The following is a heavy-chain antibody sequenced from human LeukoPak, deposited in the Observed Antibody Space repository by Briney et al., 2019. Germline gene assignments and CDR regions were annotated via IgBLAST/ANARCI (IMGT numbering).Heavy chain of an antibody. CDR3: AKQPPLYYGTNRPEFDY. CDR2: ISGSGSGGST. Sequence: PGGSLRLSCAASGFTFSSSAMSWVRQAPGKGLEWVSSISGSGSGGSTYYADSLKGRFTISRDNAKNSLYLQMNSLGAEDTATYYCAKQPPLYYGTNRPEFDYWGQGTLVTVSS. D-gene: IGHD4/OR15-4a*01. CDR1: GFTFSSSA. V-gene: IGHV3-23*01. J-gene: IGHJ4*02.